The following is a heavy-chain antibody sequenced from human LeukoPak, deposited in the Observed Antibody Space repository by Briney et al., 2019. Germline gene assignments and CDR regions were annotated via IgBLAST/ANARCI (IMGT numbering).Heavy chain of an antibody. D-gene: IGHD5-18*01. CDR1: GYTFTSYG. CDR3: AGDGDNTAMVFGYYYYYMDV. J-gene: IGHJ6*03. V-gene: IGHV1-2*02. CDR2: INPNSGGT. Sequence: ASVKGSCKASGYTFTSYGISWVRQAPGQGLEWMGWINPNSGGTNYAQKFQGRVTMTRDTPISTAYMELSRLRSDDTAVYYCAGDGDNTAMVFGYYYYYMDVWGKGTTVTVSS.